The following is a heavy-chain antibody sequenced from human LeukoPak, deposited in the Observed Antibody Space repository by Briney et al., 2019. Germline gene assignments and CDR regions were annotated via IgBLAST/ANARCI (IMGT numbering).Heavy chain of an antibody. CDR2: MNPNSGNT. D-gene: IGHD1-26*01. Sequence: GASVKVSCKASGYTFTSYDINWVRQATGQGLEWMGWMNPNSGNTGYAQKVQGRVTMTADTSTSTAFMELRSLRSDDTAVYYCARDRIVGAEDDAFHFWGQGTMVTVSS. V-gene: IGHV1-8*01. CDR1: GYTFTSYD. CDR3: ARDRIVGAEDDAFHF. J-gene: IGHJ3*01.